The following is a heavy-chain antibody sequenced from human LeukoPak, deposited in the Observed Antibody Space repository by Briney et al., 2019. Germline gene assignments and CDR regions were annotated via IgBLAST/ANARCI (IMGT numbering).Heavy chain of an antibody. CDR1: GFTFSGNW. J-gene: IGHJ4*02. D-gene: IGHD5-24*01. Sequence: GGSLTLSCAASGFTFSGNWMSWVRQAPGKGLEWVASINPDGSQKLYVDSVKGRFTISRDNTKSSLYLQMNSLGAEDTAMYYCAKLLATATTYDSWGQGTRVTVSS. CDR2: INPDGSQK. CDR3: AKLLATATTYDS. V-gene: IGHV3-7*01.